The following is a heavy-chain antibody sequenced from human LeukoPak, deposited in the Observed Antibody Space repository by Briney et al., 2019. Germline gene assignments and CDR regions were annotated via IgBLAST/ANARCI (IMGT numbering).Heavy chain of an antibody. D-gene: IGHD3-3*01. J-gene: IGHJ4*02. CDR2: INPNSGGT. CDR1: GYTFTGYY. Sequence: SXXVSCKASGYTFTGYYMHWVRQAPGQGIEWVGRINPNSGGTNYAQKFQGRVTMTRDTSISTAYMELSRLRSYDTAVYYCARAPGMEWLPDYWGQGTLVTVSS. CDR3: ARAPGMEWLPDY. V-gene: IGHV1-2*06.